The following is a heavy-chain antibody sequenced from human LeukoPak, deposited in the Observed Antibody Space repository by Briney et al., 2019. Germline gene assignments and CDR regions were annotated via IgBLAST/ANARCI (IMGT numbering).Heavy chain of an antibody. CDR2: MNPNSGNT. V-gene: IGHV1-8*02. CDR1: GGSFSSEA. Sequence: GASVKVSCKAFGGSFSSEAISWVRQATGQGLEWMGWMNPNSGNTGYAQKFQGRVTMTSNTSISTAYMELSSLRSEDTAVYYCARRIAVAVPGAFDIWGQGTMVTVSS. D-gene: IGHD6-19*01. CDR3: ARRIAVAVPGAFDI. J-gene: IGHJ3*02.